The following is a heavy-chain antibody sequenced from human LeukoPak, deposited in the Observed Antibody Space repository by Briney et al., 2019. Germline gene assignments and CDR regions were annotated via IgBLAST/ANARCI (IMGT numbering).Heavy chain of an antibody. CDR1: GYTFTSYV. Sequence: GASVKVSFKASGYTFTSYVINWVRQATGQGLEWMGWMNPNSGNTGYAQKFQGRVTITRNTSISTAYMELSSLRSEDTAVYYCARAGPLPRRVPAATRFGRGYYMDVWGKGTTVTVSS. V-gene: IGHV1-8*03. D-gene: IGHD2-2*01. J-gene: IGHJ6*03. CDR3: ARAGPLPRRVPAATRFGRGYYMDV. CDR2: MNPNSGNT.